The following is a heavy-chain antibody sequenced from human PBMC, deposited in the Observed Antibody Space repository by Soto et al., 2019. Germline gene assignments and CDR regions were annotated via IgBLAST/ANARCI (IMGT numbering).Heavy chain of an antibody. CDR1: GGSISSGGYY. J-gene: IGHJ4*02. V-gene: IGHV4-31*03. D-gene: IGHD3-10*01. CDR3: ARGIMVRGVGRQQDY. Sequence: PSETLSLTCTVSGGSISSGGYYWSWIRQHPGKGLEWIGYIYYSGSTYYNPSLKSRVTISVDTSKNQFSLKLSSVTAADTAVYYCARGIMVRGVGRQQDYWGQGTLVTVSS. CDR2: IYYSGST.